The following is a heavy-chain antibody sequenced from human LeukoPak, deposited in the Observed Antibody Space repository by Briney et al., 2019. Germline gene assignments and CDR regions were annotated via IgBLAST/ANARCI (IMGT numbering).Heavy chain of an antibody. CDR1: GGSISSGGYY. CDR2: IYYSGST. V-gene: IGHV4-31*03. J-gene: IGHJ4*02. CDR3: ARADLPGSSGYSLDY. Sequence: KTSETLSLTCTVSGGSISSGGYYWSWIRQHPGKGLEWIGYIYYSGSTYYNPSFKSRVTISVDTSKNQFSLKLSSVTAADTAVYYCARADLPGSSGYSLDYWGQGTLVTVSS. D-gene: IGHD3-22*01.